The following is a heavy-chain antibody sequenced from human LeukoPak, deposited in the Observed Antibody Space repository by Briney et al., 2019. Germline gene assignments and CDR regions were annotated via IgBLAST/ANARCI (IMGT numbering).Heavy chain of an antibody. V-gene: IGHV1-69*05. D-gene: IGHD5-18*01. Sequence: ASVKVSCKASGGTFSSYAISWVRLAPGQGLEWMGGIIPIFGTANYAQKFQGRVTITTDESTSTAYMELSSLRSEDTAVYYCARVGYSYGYGFDYWGQGTLVTVSS. CDR2: IIPIFGTA. J-gene: IGHJ4*02. CDR3: ARVGYSYGYGFDY. CDR1: GGTFSSYA.